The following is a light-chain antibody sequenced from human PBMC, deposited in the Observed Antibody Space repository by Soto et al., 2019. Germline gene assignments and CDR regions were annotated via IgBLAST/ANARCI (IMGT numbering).Light chain of an antibody. CDR2: DGS. CDR3: QVWDSSSDHDV. V-gene: IGLV3-21*02. Sequence: SYELTQPPSVSVAPRQTARITCGADNIGSKSVHWYQQKPGQAPVLVVYDGSDRPPGIPARFSGSNSGNTATLTISRVEAGDEAEFYCQVWDSSSDHDVFGTGTKVTVL. J-gene: IGLJ1*01. CDR1: NIGSKS.